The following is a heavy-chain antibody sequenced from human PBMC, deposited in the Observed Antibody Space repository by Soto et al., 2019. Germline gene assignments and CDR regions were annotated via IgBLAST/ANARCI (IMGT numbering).Heavy chain of an antibody. CDR2: ISAYNGNT. J-gene: IGHJ4*02. D-gene: IGHD4-17*01. CDR3: ARVLVHTVTTGLPPDY. Sequence: ASVKVSCKASGYTFTSYGISWVRQAPGQGLEWMGWISAYNGNTNYAQKLQGRVTMTTDTSTSTAYMELRSLRSDDTAVYYCARVLVHTVTTGLPPDYWGQGTLVTVSS. V-gene: IGHV1-18*01. CDR1: GYTFTSYG.